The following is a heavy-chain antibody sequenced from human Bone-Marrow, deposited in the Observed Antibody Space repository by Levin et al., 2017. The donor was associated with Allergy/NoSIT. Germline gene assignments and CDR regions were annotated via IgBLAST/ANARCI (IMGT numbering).Heavy chain of an antibody. J-gene: IGHJ4*02. V-gene: IGHV3-21*01. Sequence: GGSLRLSCVASGFTFSDYSITWVRQAPGKGLEWVSFISSTGTHVYYADSVQGRFSISRDTGKNSIYLQMNSLRAEDAAVYYCARAVPGYYFNSGNYLNYWGQGTLVTVSS. CDR1: GFTFSDYS. D-gene: IGHD3-10*01. CDR2: ISSTGTHV. CDR3: ARAVPGYYFNSGNYLNY.